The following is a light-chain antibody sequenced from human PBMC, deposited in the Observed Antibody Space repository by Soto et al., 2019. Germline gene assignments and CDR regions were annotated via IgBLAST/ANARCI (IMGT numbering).Light chain of an antibody. CDR1: QSLGRY. CDR2: GAS. V-gene: IGKV3D-15*01. Sequence: IVLTQSPGTLSLSPGERATLSCRASQSLGRYLAWYQQKPGQAPRLLIYGASTRATGIPARFSGSGSGTEFTLTFSSLESEDFAVYYCQQYNKWPITFGQGTRLEIK. J-gene: IGKJ5*01. CDR3: QQYNKWPIT.